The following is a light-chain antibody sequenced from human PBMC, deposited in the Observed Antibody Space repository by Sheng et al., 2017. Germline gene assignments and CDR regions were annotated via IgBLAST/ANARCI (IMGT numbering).Light chain of an antibody. V-gene: IGKV1-5*03. CDR1: QSISSW. CDR3: QQYNSYPLT. J-gene: IGKJ4*01. Sequence: DIQMTQSPFTLSASVGDRVTITCRASQSISSWLAWYQQKPGKAPKLLIYKASSLESGVPSRFSGSEFGTEFTLTISRLQPDDFATYYCQQYNSYPLTFGGGTKVEIK. CDR2: KAS.